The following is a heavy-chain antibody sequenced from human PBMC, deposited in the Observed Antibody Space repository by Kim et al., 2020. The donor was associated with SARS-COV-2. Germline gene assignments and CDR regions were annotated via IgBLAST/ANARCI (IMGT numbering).Heavy chain of an antibody. J-gene: IGHJ4*02. V-gene: IGHV3-11*03. Sequence: GGSLRLSCAASGFTFSDYYMRWIRQAPGKGLEWVSYISSSSSYTNYADSVKGRFTISRDNAKNSLYLQMNSLRAEDTAVYYCTGSYGFGLDYWGQGTLVTVSS. CDR1: GFTFSDYY. CDR3: TGSYGFGLDY. CDR2: ISSSSSYT. D-gene: IGHD1-26*01.